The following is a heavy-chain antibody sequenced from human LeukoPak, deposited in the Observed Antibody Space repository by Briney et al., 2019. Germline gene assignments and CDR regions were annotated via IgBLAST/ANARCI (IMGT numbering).Heavy chain of an antibody. CDR1: GFTFSNYW. CDR2: INSDGSST. Sequence: GGSLRLSCAASGFTFSNYWMHWVRQAPGKGLVWVSHINSDGSSTSYADSVKGRFTISRDNAENTLYLQMNTLRAEDTAVYYCARAKVRFCSGGSCYYEYYFDYWGQGTLVTVSS. D-gene: IGHD2-15*01. CDR3: ARAKVRFCSGGSCYYEYYFDY. J-gene: IGHJ4*02. V-gene: IGHV3-74*01.